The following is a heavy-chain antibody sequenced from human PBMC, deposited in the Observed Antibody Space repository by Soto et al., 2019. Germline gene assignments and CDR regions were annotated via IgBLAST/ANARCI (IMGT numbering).Heavy chain of an antibody. J-gene: IGHJ4*02. CDR3: ARDRLLMWFFDY. D-gene: IGHD2-8*01. Sequence: RGSLRLYCAASGFTFSSYSMNWVCQAPGKGLEWVSSISSSSSYIYYADSVKGRFTISRDNAKNSLYLQMNSLRAEDTAVYYCARDRLLMWFFDYWGQGTLVTVSS. CDR1: GFTFSSYS. V-gene: IGHV3-21*01. CDR2: ISSSSSYI.